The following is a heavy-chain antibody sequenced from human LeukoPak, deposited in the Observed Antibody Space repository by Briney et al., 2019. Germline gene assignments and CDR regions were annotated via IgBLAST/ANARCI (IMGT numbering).Heavy chain of an antibody. CDR3: ERGRRALQWLFHYFDY. V-gene: IGHV1-18*01. J-gene: IGHJ4*02. CDR2: ISAYNGNT. Sequence: GASVKVSCKASGYTFTSYGISWVRQAPGQGLEWMGWISAYNGNTNYAQKLQGRVTMTTDTSTSTAYMELRSLRSDDTAVYYCERGRRALQWLFHYFDYWGQGTLVTVSS. CDR1: GYTFTSYG. D-gene: IGHD6-19*01.